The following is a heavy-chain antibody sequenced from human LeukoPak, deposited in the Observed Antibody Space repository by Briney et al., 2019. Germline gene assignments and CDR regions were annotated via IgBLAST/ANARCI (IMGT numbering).Heavy chain of an antibody. CDR3: ARHDGSDPFYC. Sequence: SETLSLTCTVSGGSISGSTDHWGWIRQPPGKGLEWIGIVYPSGATYYNPSLKSRVTISVDTSTNQSSLKLSSVTAADTAVYYCARHDGSDPFYCWGEGTLVTVSS. V-gene: IGHV4-39*01. J-gene: IGHJ4*02. CDR2: VYPSGAT. D-gene: IGHD5-24*01. CDR1: GGSISGSTDH.